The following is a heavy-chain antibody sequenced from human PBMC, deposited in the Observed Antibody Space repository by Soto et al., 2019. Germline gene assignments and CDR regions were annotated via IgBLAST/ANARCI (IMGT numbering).Heavy chain of an antibody. J-gene: IGHJ6*02. CDR3: ARHGSGYLPYYYGMDV. CDR1: GYSFTSSC. D-gene: IGHD3-3*01. Sequence: GESLKISCDGSGYSFTSSCIGWVRQMPGKGLEWMGIIDPGDSDARYSPSFQGQVTISADKSINTAYLQWSTLKASDTAMYYCARHGSGYLPYYYGMDVWGQGTAVTVSS. CDR2: IDPGDSDA. V-gene: IGHV5-51*01.